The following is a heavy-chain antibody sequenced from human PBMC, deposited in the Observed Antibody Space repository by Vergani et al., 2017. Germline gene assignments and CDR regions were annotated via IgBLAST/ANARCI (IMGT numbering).Heavy chain of an antibody. Sequence: QVQLVESGGGVVQPGRSLRLSCAASGFTFSSYGMHWVRQAPGKGLEWVAVISYDGSNKYYADSVKGRFTISRDNSKNTLYLQMNSLRAEDTAVYYCAKDTHGAFDIWGQGKMVTVSS. CDR2: ISYDGSNK. V-gene: IGHV3-30*18. CDR3: AKDTHGAFDI. CDR1: GFTFSSYG. J-gene: IGHJ3*02.